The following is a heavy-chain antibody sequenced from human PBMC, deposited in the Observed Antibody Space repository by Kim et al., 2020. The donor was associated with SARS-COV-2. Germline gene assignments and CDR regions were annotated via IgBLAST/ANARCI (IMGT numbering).Heavy chain of an antibody. D-gene: IGHD5-12*01. Sequence: YYADSVKGRFTIARDNSKNTLYLQMNSLRAEDAAVYYCARDPGGYDGFDYWGQGTLVTVSS. CDR3: ARDPGGYDGFDY. J-gene: IGHJ4*02. V-gene: IGHV3-30*01.